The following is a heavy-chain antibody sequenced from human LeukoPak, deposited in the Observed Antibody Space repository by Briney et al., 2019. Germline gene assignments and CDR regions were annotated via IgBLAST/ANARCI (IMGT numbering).Heavy chain of an antibody. D-gene: IGHD3-10*01. J-gene: IGHJ4*02. CDR1: GYTFTSYG. CDR3: ARDEYYFGSGSYFYFDY. V-gene: IGHV1-18*01. CDR2: ISAYNGNT. Sequence: GASVTVSCKASGYTFTSYGISWVRQAPGQGLEWMGWISAYNGNTNYAQKLQGRVTMTTDTSTSTAYMELRSLRSDDTAVYYCARDEYYFGSGSYFYFDYWGQGTLVTVSS.